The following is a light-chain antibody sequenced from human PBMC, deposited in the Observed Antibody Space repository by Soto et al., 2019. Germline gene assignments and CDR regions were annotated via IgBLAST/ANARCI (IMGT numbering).Light chain of an antibody. J-gene: IGLJ1*01. Sequence: QSVLTQPPSVSAAPGQKVTISCSGSSSNIGGNSVSWYQQLPGTAPKLLIYDDDKRPPGIPDRFSGSKSGTSATLGITGFQTGDEADYYCGSWDSSLSAYVFATGTKVTVL. V-gene: IGLV1-51*01. CDR3: GSWDSSLSAYV. CDR1: SSNIGGNS. CDR2: DDD.